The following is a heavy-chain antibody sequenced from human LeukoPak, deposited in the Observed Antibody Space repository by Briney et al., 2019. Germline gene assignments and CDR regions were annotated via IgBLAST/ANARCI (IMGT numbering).Heavy chain of an antibody. CDR2: IYYSGST. CDR3: AKSREEIRGLDAFDI. Sequence: SETLSLTCSVSGGSISSDDYCWNWIRQHPGKGLEWIGYIYYSGSTYYNPSLKSRVALSVDTSKNQFSLKLSSLTAADTAVYYCAKSREEIRGLDAFDIWGQGTMVTVSS. V-gene: IGHV4-31*03. CDR1: GGSISSDDYC. D-gene: IGHD5-24*01. J-gene: IGHJ3*02.